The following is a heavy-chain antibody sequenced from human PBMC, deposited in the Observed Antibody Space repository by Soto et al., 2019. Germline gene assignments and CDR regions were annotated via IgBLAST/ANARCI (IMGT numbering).Heavy chain of an antibody. J-gene: IGHJ6*02. CDR3: ARGGRYPKSSSYSGMDV. V-gene: IGHV1-69*01. Sequence: QVQLVQSGAEVKKPGSSVKVSCKASGGTFSTYSISWVRQAPGQGLEWMGGRPPIFGTSKYAQKFQSRVTITADEATSTAHMELSSLRSDDTAVYYRARGGRYPKSSSYSGMDVWGQGTKVTVSS. D-gene: IGHD1-20*01. CDR2: RPPIFGTS. CDR1: GGTFSTYS.